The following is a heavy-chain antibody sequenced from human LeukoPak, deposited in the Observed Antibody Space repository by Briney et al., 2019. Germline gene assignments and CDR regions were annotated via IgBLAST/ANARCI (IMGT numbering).Heavy chain of an antibody. V-gene: IGHV1-46*01. CDR3: ARADCSSTSCYGSFDY. Sequence: ASVKVSCKASGYTFTSYYMHWVRQAPGQGLEWMGIINPSGGSTSYAQKFQGRVTMTRDMSTSTVYMELSSLRSEDTAVYYCARADCSSTSCYGSFDYWGQGTLVNVSS. D-gene: IGHD2-2*01. J-gene: IGHJ4*02. CDR2: INPSGGST. CDR1: GYTFTSYY.